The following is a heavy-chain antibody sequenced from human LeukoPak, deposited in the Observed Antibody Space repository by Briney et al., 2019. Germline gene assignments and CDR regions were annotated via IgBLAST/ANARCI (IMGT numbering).Heavy chain of an antibody. V-gene: IGHV4-34*01. CDR1: GGSFSGYY. J-gene: IGHJ3*02. Sequence: PSGTLSLTCVVYGGSFSGYYWHWIRQPPGKGLEWVGVINHSGSTNHNPSLKNRVTISVDTSKNQFSQKLSSVTVADTAVYYCARGTGDIWGQGAMVTVSS. CDR2: INHSGST. D-gene: IGHD1-14*01. CDR3: ARGTGDI.